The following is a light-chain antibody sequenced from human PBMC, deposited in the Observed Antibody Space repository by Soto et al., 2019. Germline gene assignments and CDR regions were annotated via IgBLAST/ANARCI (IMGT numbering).Light chain of an antibody. J-gene: IGKJ1*01. CDR2: GSS. V-gene: IGKV1-17*01. Sequence: IQHTHWPHSLSAYLAHSVTITSRSSQAIRNDLAWYQQKPGRARKRLIYGSSSLQSGVPSRFSRSGSGTEFTLTISSLQTEHFGTYSCLHHSLFPRTFGKGTRVDLK. CDR3: LHHSLFPRT. CDR1: QAIRND.